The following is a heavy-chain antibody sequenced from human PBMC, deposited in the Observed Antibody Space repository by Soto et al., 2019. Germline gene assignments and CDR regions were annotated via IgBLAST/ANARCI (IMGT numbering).Heavy chain of an antibody. D-gene: IGHD3-10*01. CDR2: LYWDDEE. CDR3: VSGSFPNWFDP. V-gene: IGHV2-5*02. J-gene: IGHJ5*02. CDR1: GFSLSTPGAG. Sequence: QITLKESGPTLVKPTQTLTLTCTFSGFSLSTPGAGVGWIRQPPGKALEWLALLYWDDEERYSPSLKSRITITKDTSKNQVVMTMSNMNPVDTATYYCVSGSFPNWFDPWGQGTLVIVSS.